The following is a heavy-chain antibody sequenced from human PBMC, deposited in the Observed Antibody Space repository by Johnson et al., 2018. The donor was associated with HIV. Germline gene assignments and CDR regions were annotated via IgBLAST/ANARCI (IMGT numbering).Heavy chain of an antibody. Sequence: VQLVESGGGVVRPGGSLRLSCAASGFTFDDYGMSWVRQAPGKGLEWVSGINWNGGSTGYADSVKGRFTISRDNAKNSLYLQMNSLRAEDTALYYCARDPHIVVVTIIDTTMNAFDIWGQGTMVTVSS. V-gene: IGHV3-20*04. CDR2: INWNGGST. CDR1: GFTFDDYG. D-gene: IGHD2-21*02. CDR3: ARDPHIVVVTIIDTTMNAFDI. J-gene: IGHJ3*02.